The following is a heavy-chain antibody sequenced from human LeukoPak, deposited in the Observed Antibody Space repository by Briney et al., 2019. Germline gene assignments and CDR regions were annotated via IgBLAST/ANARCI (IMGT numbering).Heavy chain of an antibody. V-gene: IGHV3-21*06. CDR1: GFTFSSYW. J-gene: IGHJ4*02. D-gene: IGHD6-13*01. Sequence: GGSLRLSCAASGFTFSSYWMHWVRQAPGKGLEWVSSISSNSRYRYYADSMRGRFTISRDNAKNSLYLQMNSLKPEGTAVYYCARVAEAAAFDSWGQGTLVTVSS. CDR2: ISSNSRYR. CDR3: ARVAEAAAFDS.